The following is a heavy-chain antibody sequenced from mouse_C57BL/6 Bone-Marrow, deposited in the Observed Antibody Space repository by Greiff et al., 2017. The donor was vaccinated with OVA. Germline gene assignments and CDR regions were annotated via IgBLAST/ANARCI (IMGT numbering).Heavy chain of an antibody. J-gene: IGHJ1*03. CDR2: IYPGNSDT. D-gene: IGHD1-1*01. V-gene: IGHV1-5*01. CDR3: TKKPYDGSSYGYFDV. Sequence: EVQLQQSGTVLARPGASVKMSCKTSGYTFNSYWMHWVKQRPGQGLEWIGAIYPGNSDTSYNQKFKGKAKLTAVTSASTAYMELSSLTNEDSAVYYCTKKPYDGSSYGYFDVWGTGTTVTVSS. CDR1: GYTFNSYW.